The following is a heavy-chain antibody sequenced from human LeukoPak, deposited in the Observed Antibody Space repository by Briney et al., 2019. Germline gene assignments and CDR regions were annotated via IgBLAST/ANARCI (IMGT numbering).Heavy chain of an antibody. D-gene: IGHD6-13*01. V-gene: IGHV1-69*01. CDR3: ASEIAAAGTRWFDP. J-gene: IGHJ5*02. CDR1: GGTFSSYA. Sequence: SVKVSCKASGGTFSSYAISWVRQAPGQGLEWMGGIIPIFGTANYAQKVQGRVTITADESTSTAYMELSSLRSEGTAVYCCASEIAAAGTRWFDPWGQGTLVTVSS. CDR2: IIPIFGTA.